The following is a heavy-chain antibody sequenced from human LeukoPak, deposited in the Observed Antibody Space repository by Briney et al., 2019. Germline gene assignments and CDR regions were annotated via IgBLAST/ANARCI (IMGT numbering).Heavy chain of an antibody. CDR2: ISYDGSNK. Sequence: PGRSLRLSCAASGFTFSGYAMHWVRQAPGKGLEWVAVISYDGSNKYYAVSVKGRFTISRDNSKNTLYLQMNSLRAEDTAVYYCARDALYDFWSGYGVGYYYYYMDVWGKGTTVTVSS. D-gene: IGHD3-3*01. V-gene: IGHV3-30*01. CDR1: GFTFSGYA. CDR3: ARDALYDFWSGYGVGYYYYYMDV. J-gene: IGHJ6*03.